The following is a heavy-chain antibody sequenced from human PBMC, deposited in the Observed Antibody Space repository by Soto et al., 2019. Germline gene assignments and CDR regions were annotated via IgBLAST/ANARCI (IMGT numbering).Heavy chain of an antibody. D-gene: IGHD6-25*01. V-gene: IGHV3-21*01. CDR2: ISSSSSYI. J-gene: IGHJ4*02. Sequence: EVQLVESGGGLVKPGGSLRLSCAASGFTFSSYSMNWVRQAPGKGLEWVSSISSSSSYIYYADSVKGRFTISRDNAKNSLSLQMNSLRAEDTAVYYCARLSGGIDYWGQGTLVTVSS. CDR1: GFTFSSYS. CDR3: ARLSGGIDY.